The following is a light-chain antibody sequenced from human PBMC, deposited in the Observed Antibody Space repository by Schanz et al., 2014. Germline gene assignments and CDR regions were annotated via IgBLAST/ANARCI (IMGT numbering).Light chain of an antibody. J-gene: IGKJ1*01. CDR1: ENFSRNK. Sequence: EFVLTHSPATLLFPPGKSATVPSRPRENFSRNKKAWFQQKPGQAPRLLIYGASSRATDIPDRFSGGGSGTDFTLSISRLEPEDFAVYYCHQYVTSPRTFGQGTKVEIK. CDR2: GAS. V-gene: IGKV3-20*01. CDR3: HQYVTSPRT.